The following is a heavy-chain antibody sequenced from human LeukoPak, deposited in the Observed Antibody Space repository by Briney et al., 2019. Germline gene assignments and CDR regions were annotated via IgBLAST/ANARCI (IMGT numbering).Heavy chain of an antibody. CDR1: GYTFTDYY. CDR2: INPNSGGT. Sequence: GASVKVSCKASGYTFTDYYIHWVRQAPGQGLEWMGWINPNSGGTNYAQKFQGRVTMTRDTSISTAYMELSSLRSEDTAVYYCATSLEADPYCSSTSCYGSYYYYGMDVWGQGTTVTVSS. D-gene: IGHD2-2*01. CDR3: ATSLEADPYCSSTSCYGSYYYYGMDV. V-gene: IGHV1-2*02. J-gene: IGHJ6*02.